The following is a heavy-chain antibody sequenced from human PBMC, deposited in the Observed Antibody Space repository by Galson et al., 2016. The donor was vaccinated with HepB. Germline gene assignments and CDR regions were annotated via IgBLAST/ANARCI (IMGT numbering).Heavy chain of an antibody. CDR3: ARAGGVFGDPYYFYYVGV. CDR2: IYYNGAT. J-gene: IGHJ6*03. CDR1: GGSITSGPYY. V-gene: IGHV4-31*03. D-gene: IGHD4-17*01. Sequence: TLSLTCIVSGGSITSGPYYWSWIRQHPGKGLEWLGYIYYNGATNYNPSLRSRLSISRDTSKKQVSLRLTSVTAADTAVYYCARAGGVFGDPYYFYYVGVWGKGTTVTVS.